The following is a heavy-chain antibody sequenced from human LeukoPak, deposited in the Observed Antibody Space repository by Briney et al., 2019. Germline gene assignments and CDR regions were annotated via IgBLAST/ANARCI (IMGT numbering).Heavy chain of an antibody. CDR2: IYESGIT. J-gene: IGHJ4*02. V-gene: IGHV4-61*05. CDR1: GGSIFSSSFH. D-gene: IGHD3-16*01. Sequence: SETLSLTCAISGGSIFSSSFHWGWIRQPPGKGLEWIGHIYESGITTYNPSLKSRVTISVDTSKNQFSLRLSSVTAADTAVYYCAKGRIGGPKAPFDYWGQGTLVTVSS. CDR3: AKGRIGGPKAPFDY.